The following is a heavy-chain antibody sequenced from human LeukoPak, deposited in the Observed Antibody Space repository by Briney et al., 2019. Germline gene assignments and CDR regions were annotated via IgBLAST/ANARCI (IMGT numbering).Heavy chain of an antibody. D-gene: IGHD6-6*01. V-gene: IGHV4-39*01. CDR3: AGGTAARIRRPDY. Sequence: SETLSLTCTVSGGSISSSSYYWGWIRQPPGKGLEWIGSIYYSGSTYYNPSLKSRVTISVDTSKNQFSLKLSSVTAADTAVYYCAGGTAARIRRPDYWGQGTLVTVSS. J-gene: IGHJ4*02. CDR2: IYYSGST. CDR1: GGSISSSSYY.